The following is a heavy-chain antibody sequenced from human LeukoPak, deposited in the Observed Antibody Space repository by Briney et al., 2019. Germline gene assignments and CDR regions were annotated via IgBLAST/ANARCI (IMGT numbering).Heavy chain of an antibody. CDR3: ARAGLLWFGESKFDY. D-gene: IGHD3-10*01. CDR2: IKEDGSER. CDR1: GFTFSSYW. V-gene: IGHV3-7*01. Sequence: GGSLRLSCAASGFTFSSYWMNWVRQAPGKGLEWVANIKEDGSERYYVDSVKGRFTIFRGNAKNALYLQMNSLRAEDTAVYYCARAGLLWFGESKFDYWGQGTLVTVSS. J-gene: IGHJ4*02.